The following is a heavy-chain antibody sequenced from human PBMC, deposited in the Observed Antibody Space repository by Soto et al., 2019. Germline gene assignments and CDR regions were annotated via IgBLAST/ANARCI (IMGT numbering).Heavy chain of an antibody. J-gene: IGHJ4*02. D-gene: IGHD6-19*01. CDR2: ISYDGSNK. CDR3: AKGPYGRGWPKFDH. V-gene: IGHV3-30*18. Sequence: QVQLVESGGGVVQPGRSLRLSCAASGFTFSSYGMHWVRQAPGKGLEWVAVISYDGSNKYYADSVKGRFTISRDNSKNSLYPQMHGLRAENTAVYYCAKGPYGRGWPKFDHWGQGTLVTVSS. CDR1: GFTFSSYG.